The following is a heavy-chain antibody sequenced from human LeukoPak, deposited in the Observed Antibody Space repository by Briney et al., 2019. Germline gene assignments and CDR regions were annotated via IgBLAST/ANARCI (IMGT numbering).Heavy chain of an antibody. CDR3: ASGSPFYGMDV. CDR1: GGLFSSSSHY. Sequence: SETLSLTCTVSGGLFSSSSHYWGWIRQPPGKGLEWIGSIYYSGSTYYNPSLKSRVTISVDTSKNQFSLKLTSVTAADTAVYYCASGSPFYGMDVWGQGTTVTVSS. CDR2: IYYSGST. D-gene: IGHD6-25*01. V-gene: IGHV4-39*07. J-gene: IGHJ6*02.